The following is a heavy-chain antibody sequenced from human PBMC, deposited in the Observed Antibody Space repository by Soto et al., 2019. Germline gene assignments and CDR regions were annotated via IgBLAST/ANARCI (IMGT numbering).Heavy chain of an antibody. CDR3: ARPYSSGWYGDLDY. CDR1: GFTFSSYA. V-gene: IGHV3-30-3*01. Sequence: QVQLVESGGGVVQPGRSLRLSCTASGFTFSSYAMHWVRQAPGKGLGWVAGISYDGSNKYYADSVKGRFTISRDNSKNTMYLQMNSLRVEDTAVYYCARPYSSGWYGDLDYWGQGTLVTVSS. CDR2: ISYDGSNK. D-gene: IGHD6-19*01. J-gene: IGHJ4*02.